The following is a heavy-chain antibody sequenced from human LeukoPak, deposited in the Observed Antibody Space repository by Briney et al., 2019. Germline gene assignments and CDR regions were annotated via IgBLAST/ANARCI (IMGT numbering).Heavy chain of an antibody. CDR2: ISYDGSNK. CDR3: AKTQYQWLSLFDY. J-gene: IGHJ4*02. CDR1: GFTFSSYG. Sequence: GSLRLSCAASGFTFSSYGMHWVRQAPDKGLEWVAVISYDGSNKYYADSVKGRFTISRDNSKNTLYLQMNSLRAEDTAVYYCAKTQYQWLSLFDYWGQGTLVTVSS. V-gene: IGHV3-30*18. D-gene: IGHD3-22*01.